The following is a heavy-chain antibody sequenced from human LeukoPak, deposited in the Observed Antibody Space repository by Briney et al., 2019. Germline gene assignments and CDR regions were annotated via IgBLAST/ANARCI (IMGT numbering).Heavy chain of an antibody. V-gene: IGHV3-23*01. Sequence: GGSVRLSCAASGFTFSVYAMSGVRQAPGKGLECVSGISGSGGSTYYADSVKGRLTISRDNSEHTLYLQMNSLRAEDTAVYYCAKGLRYYYDSSGYYYFDYWGQGTLVTVSS. J-gene: IGHJ4*02. CDR1: GFTFSVYA. D-gene: IGHD3-22*01. CDR3: AKGLRYYYDSSGYYYFDY. CDR2: ISGSGGST.